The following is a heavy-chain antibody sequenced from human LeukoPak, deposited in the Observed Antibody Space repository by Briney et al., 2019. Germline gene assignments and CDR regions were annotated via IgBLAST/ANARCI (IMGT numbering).Heavy chain of an antibody. Sequence: PGGSLRLSCAASGFTFSSYEMNWVRQAPGKEREWVSYISNSGSTKYYADSVKGRFTISRDNAGNSLYLQMNSLRAEDTALYYCARQVRRLELLPQFFHHWGQGALVTVSS. V-gene: IGHV3-48*03. D-gene: IGHD1-7*01. CDR1: GFTFSSYE. CDR2: ISNSGSTK. CDR3: ARQVRRLELLPQFFHH. J-gene: IGHJ1*01.